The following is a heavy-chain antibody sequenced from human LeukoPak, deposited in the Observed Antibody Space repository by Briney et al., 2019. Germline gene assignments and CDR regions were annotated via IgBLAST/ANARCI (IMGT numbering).Heavy chain of an antibody. J-gene: IGHJ5*02. V-gene: IGHV3-23*01. CDR1: GFTFGSYA. D-gene: IGHD6-19*01. CDR3: AKDLVSSGWSSSLFDP. Sequence: HPGGSLRLSCAASGFTFGSYAMNWVRQAPGKGLEWVSGISSSSDRMYYADSVKGRFTISRDNSKNTLYLQMDSLRAEDTAVYYCAKDLVSSGWSSSLFDPWGQGTLVTVSS. CDR2: ISSSSDRM.